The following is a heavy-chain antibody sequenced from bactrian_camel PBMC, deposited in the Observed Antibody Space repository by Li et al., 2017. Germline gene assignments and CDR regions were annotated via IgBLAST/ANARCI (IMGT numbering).Heavy chain of an antibody. D-gene: IGHD4*01. V-gene: IGHV3S40*01. CDR3: ARYVTLATIGLGY. Sequence: VQLVESGGGLVQPGGSLRLSCVASGFPFVRYDMTWARQAPGKGLEWVSTITSDGGTTIYADSVKGRFTISRDNAESTLYLRLNSLKTEDTGMYYCARYVTLATIGLGYWGQGTQVTVS. J-gene: IGHJ6*01. CDR1: GFPFVRYD. CDR2: ITSDGGTT.